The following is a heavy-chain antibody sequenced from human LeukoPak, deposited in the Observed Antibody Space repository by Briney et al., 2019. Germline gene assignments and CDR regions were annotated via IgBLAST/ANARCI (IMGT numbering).Heavy chain of an antibody. V-gene: IGHV3-30-3*01. D-gene: IGHD2-2*01. Sequence: GRSLRLSCAASGFTFNSYTMHWVRQAPGKGLEWVAVISYDGSNKYYADSVKGRFTISRDNSKNTLYLQMNSLRAEDTAVYYCARGLPAADFWGQGTLVTVSS. CDR3: ARGLPAADF. CDR2: ISYDGSNK. J-gene: IGHJ4*02. CDR1: GFTFNSYT.